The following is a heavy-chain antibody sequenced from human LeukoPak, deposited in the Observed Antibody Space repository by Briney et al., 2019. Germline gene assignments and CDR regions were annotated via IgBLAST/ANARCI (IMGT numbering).Heavy chain of an antibody. D-gene: IGHD2-21*02. Sequence: GGSLRLSCAASGFTLSSYAMSWVRQAPGKGLEWVSAISGSGGSTYYADSVKGRSTISRDNSKNTLFLQMNSLTAEDTAVYYCAKEPHTLLYYYMDVWGKGTTVTVSS. J-gene: IGHJ6*03. CDR3: AKEPHTLLYYYMDV. CDR1: GFTLSSYA. CDR2: ISGSGGST. V-gene: IGHV3-23*01.